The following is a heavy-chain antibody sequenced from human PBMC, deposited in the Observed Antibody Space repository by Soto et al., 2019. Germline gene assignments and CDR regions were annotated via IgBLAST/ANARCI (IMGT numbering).Heavy chain of an antibody. J-gene: IGHJ4*02. V-gene: IGHV2-5*02. D-gene: IGHD3-16*01. CDR2: IYWDDDK. CDR1: GFSLSTSGEG. Sequence: SGPTLVNPTQTLTLTCTLSGFSLSTSGEGVGWIRKPPGKALEWLALIYWDDDKRYSPSLKSRLTVTKDTSKNQVAMTMTTMEPVDTASYCCGRSRGRLRSFDYWGQGTLVTVSS. CDR3: GRSRGRLRSFDY.